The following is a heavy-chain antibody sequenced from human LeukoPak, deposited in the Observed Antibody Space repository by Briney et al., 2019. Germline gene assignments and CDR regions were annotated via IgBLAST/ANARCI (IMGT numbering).Heavy chain of an antibody. CDR2: IYYNGGT. J-gene: IGHJ4*02. Sequence: SETLSLTCTVSGGSIRSNYWSWVRQSPGKGLEWVGHIYYNGGTRYNPLLKSRLTISLDTSKNRFYLELSSVTAADTAVYYCARGDSSGWYYFDYWGQGTLVTVSS. D-gene: IGHD6-19*01. CDR1: GGSIRSNY. V-gene: IGHV4-59*12. CDR3: ARGDSSGWYYFDY.